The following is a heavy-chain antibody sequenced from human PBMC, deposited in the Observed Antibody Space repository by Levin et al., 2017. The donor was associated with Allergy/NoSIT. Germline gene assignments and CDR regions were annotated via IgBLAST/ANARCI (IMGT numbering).Heavy chain of an antibody. J-gene: IGHJ4*02. D-gene: IGHD1-26*01. CDR3: ARHRAHLLRGSYFLDY. CDR2: IYYSGST. V-gene: IGHV4-59*08. CDR1: GGSISSYY. Sequence: PSETLSLTCTVSGGSISSYYWSWIRQPPGKGLEWIGYIYYSGSTNYNPSLKSRVTISVDTSKNQFSLKLSSVTAADTAVYYCARHRAHLLRGSYFLDYWGQGTLVTVSS.